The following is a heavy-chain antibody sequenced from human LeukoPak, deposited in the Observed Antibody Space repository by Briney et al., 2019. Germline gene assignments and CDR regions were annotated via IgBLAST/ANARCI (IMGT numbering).Heavy chain of an antibody. V-gene: IGHV3-53*01. CDR1: GFTVSSNY. Sequence: PGGSLRLSCAASGFTVSSNYVSWVRQAPGKRLEWVSVISSGGSTYYADSVKGRFTISRDNSKNTLYLQMNSLRAEDTAVYYCARHGSITMVRGRLRYYYMDVWGKGTTVTISS. CDR2: ISSGGST. J-gene: IGHJ6*03. CDR3: ARHGSITMVRGRLRYYYMDV. D-gene: IGHD3-10*01.